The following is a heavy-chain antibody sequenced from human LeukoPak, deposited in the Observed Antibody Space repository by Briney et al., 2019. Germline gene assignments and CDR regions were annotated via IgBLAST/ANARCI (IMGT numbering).Heavy chain of an antibody. CDR1: GGSISSSSYY. D-gene: IGHD6-19*01. J-gene: IGHJ4*02. CDR3: AVSSTGWYNYFDY. V-gene: IGHV4-39*07. CDR2: IYYSGST. Sequence: PSETLSLTCTVSGGSISSSSYYWGWIRQPPGKGLEWIGSIYYSGSTYYNPSLKSRVTISVDTSKNQFSLKLSSVTAADTAVYYCAVSSTGWYNYFDYWGQGIQVIVSS.